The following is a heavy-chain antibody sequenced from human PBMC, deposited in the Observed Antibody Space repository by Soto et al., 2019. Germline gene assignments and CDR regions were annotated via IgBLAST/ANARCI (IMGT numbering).Heavy chain of an antibody. J-gene: IGHJ4*02. CDR1: GYNFINYW. CDR3: ARLDPTRDRLDC. Sequence: GESLKISCKPSGYNFINYWLGWVRQPPGKGLEWMVFIQPGDTDTKYNPSFRGRITISVHKSISPAFLQWTSLRASDTAMYSCARLDPTRDRLDCYGQETLVTVSS. CDR2: IQPGDTDT. V-gene: IGHV5-51*01. D-gene: IGHD1-1*01.